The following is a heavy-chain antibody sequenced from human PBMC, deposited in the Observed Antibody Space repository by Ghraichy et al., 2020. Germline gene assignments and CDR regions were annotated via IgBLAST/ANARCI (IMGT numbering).Heavy chain of an antibody. CDR1: GGSISSGGYY. J-gene: IGHJ4*02. D-gene: IGHD1-26*01. CDR2: IYYSGST. Sequence: SETLSLTCTVSGGSISSGGYYWSWIRQHPGKGLEWIGYIYYSGSTYYNPSLKSRVTISVDTSKNQFSLKLSSVTAADTAVYYCARVGVGAHAFDYWGQGTLVTVSS. CDR3: ARVGVGAHAFDY. V-gene: IGHV4-31*03.